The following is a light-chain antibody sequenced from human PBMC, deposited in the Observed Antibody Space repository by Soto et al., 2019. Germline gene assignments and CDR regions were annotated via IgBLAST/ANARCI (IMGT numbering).Light chain of an antibody. V-gene: IGKV3-20*01. Sequence: EIVLTQSPGTLSLSPGERATLSCRASQSVSSSYLAWYQQKPGQAPRLLIYGASSRATGIPDRFSGSGSGTDFTFTISRLEPEDFAVYSCQQYGSTPPTCGQGTKVEIK. J-gene: IGKJ1*01. CDR3: QQYGSTPPT. CDR2: GAS. CDR1: QSVSSSY.